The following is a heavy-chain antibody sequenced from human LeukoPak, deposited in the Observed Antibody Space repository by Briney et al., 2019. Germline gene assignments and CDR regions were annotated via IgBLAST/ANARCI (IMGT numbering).Heavy chain of an antibody. CDR3: APTSEAYTSNWSV. J-gene: IGHJ4*02. CDR2: INPDSGFT. D-gene: IGHD3-16*01. CDR1: GYRFTDDY. Sequence: ASVTVSFTSSGYRFTDDYMHWVRQAPGQGLEWMGLINPDSGFTNYAPKFQGRVIMTRDTSISTAYMEVRRLRYDDTAMYYCAPTSEAYTSNWSVWGQGTLVTVSP. V-gene: IGHV1-2*02.